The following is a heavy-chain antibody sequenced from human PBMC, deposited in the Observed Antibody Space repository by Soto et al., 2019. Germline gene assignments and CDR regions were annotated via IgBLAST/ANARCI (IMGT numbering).Heavy chain of an antibody. V-gene: IGHV3-33*06. Sequence: QVQLGESGGGVVQPGRSLRLSCAASGFTFSSYGMHWVRQAPGKGLEWVAVIWYDGSNKYYADSVKGRVTISRDNSKNTLSLQMNSRKADDSAVDYCAKDRVVVTATFDYWGQGPLVTLSS. D-gene: IGHD2-21*02. CDR2: IWYDGSNK. J-gene: IGHJ4*02. CDR3: AKDRVVVTATFDY. CDR1: GFTFSSYG.